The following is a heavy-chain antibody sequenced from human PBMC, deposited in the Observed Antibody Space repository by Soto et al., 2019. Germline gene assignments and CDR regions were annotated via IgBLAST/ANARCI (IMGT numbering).Heavy chain of an antibody. Sequence: QITLKESGPPLVKPTQTLTLTCTFSGFSLSTSGVGVGWIRQPPGKALEWLALIYWNDDKRYNPSLKSRLTIPNNTSKNQLALKMTNLDPVYTAAYSCAHRLTGYCSGGSSYPPGALYWGQGTLVTVSS. CDR1: GFSLSTSGVG. D-gene: IGHD2-15*01. CDR2: IYWNDDK. CDR3: AHRLTGYCSGGSSYPPGALY. J-gene: IGHJ4*02. V-gene: IGHV2-5*01.